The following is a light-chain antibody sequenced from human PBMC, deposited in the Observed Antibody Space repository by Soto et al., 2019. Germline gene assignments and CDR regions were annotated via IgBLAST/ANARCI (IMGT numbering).Light chain of an antibody. CDR3: QQYGSSPPWT. CDR2: STS. V-gene: IGKV3-20*01. Sequence: VLMQSAGTPSFSPGEGATVSCKASQCESRVNSARYQQKPAQTPTLHIHSTSSMATGIPDRFSGSGSRTDFALTTGRLESEDSGVYYCQQYGSSPPWTVGQGTKVDI. CDR1: QCESRVN. J-gene: IGKJ1*01.